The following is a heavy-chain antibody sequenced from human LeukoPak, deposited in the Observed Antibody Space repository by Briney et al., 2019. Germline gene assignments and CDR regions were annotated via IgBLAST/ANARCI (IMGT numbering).Heavy chain of an antibody. CDR2: IYSGGST. CDR1: GFTVSSNY. J-gene: IGHJ4*02. Sequence: GGSLRLSCAASGFTVSSNYMSWVRQAPGKGLEWVSVIYSGGSTYYADSVKGRFTISRDNSKNTLYLQMNSLRAEDTAVYYCARGHRSQRRITIFGVAPHYFDYWGQGTLVTVSS. D-gene: IGHD3-3*01. V-gene: IGHV3-66*02. CDR3: ARGHRSQRRITIFGVAPHYFDY.